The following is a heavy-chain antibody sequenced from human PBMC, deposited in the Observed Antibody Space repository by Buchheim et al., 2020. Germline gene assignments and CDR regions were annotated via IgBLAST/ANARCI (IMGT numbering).Heavy chain of an antibody. Sequence: EERLVESGGGLGQPGGSLRLSCAASGFTFSSDWMHWVRQAPGKGLVWVSRINPDGSDTTYADSVKGRFTISRDNGRNTLYLQMNSLRGEDTAIYCCTRSANFFRGMDVWGQGTT. V-gene: IGHV3-74*01. D-gene: IGHD2-15*01. J-gene: IGHJ6*02. CDR2: INPDGSDT. CDR3: TRSANFFRGMDV. CDR1: GFTFSSDW.